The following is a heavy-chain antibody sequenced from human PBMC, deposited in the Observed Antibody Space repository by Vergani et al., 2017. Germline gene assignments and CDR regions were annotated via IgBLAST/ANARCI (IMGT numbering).Heavy chain of an antibody. V-gene: IGHV4-30-4*08. Sequence: QVQLQESGPGLVKPSQTLSLTCTVSGGSISSGDYYWSWIRQPPGKGLEWIGYIYYSGSTYYNPSLKSRVTRSVDTSKNQFSLKLSPVTAADTAVHYCAGKYAMGRWYWFDPWGQGTLVTVSS. CDR3: AGKYAMGRWYWFDP. CDR2: IYYSGST. J-gene: IGHJ5*02. D-gene: IGHD2-8*01. CDR1: GGSISSGDYY.